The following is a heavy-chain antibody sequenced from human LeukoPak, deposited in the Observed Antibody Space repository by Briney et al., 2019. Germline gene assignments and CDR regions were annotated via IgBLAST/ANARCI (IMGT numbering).Heavy chain of an antibody. J-gene: IGHJ6*04. CDR3: VRDRRGCSSTSCYTLDV. CDR1: AGSIRSYY. Sequence: SETLSLTCTVSAGSIRSYYWSWIRHPARKGLEWIGRIYTSGSTNYNPSLKSRVTMSVDTSKNQFSLKLSSVTAADTAVYYCVRDRRGCSSTSCYTLDVWGKGTTVTVSS. D-gene: IGHD2-2*02. V-gene: IGHV4-4*07. CDR2: IYTSGST.